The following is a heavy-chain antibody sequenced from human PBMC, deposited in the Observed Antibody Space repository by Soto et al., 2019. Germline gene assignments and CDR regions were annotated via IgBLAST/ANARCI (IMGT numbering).Heavy chain of an antibody. CDR1: GYTFTSYD. CDR3: AREKSSGYYYDY. V-gene: IGHV1-8*01. CDR2: MNPNSANT. J-gene: IGHJ4*02. Sequence: QVQLVQSGAEVKKTGASVKVSCKASGYTFTSYDINWVRQATGQGLEWMGWMNPNSANTAYAQKFQGRVTMTRNTSISTAYMELSSLRSEDTAVYYCAREKSSGYYYDYWGQGTLVTVSS. D-gene: IGHD3-22*01.